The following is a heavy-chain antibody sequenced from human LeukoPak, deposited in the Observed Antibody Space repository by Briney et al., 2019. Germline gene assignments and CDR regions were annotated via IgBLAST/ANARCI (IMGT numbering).Heavy chain of an antibody. D-gene: IGHD3-16*01. CDR1: GGSISSYY. Sequence: SETLSLTCTVSGGSISSYYWSWIRQPPGKGLEWIGNIYYSGSTNYNPSLKSRVTISVDTSKNQFSLKLSSVTAADTAVYYCARYDRNWFDPWGQGTLVTVSS. J-gene: IGHJ5*02. V-gene: IGHV4-59*01. CDR2: IYYSGST. CDR3: ARYDRNWFDP.